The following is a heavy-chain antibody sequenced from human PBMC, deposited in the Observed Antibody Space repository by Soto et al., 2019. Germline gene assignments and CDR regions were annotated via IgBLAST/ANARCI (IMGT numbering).Heavy chain of an antibody. D-gene: IGHD2-21*02. Sequence: EVQLLESGGDLVQPGGSLRLSCAASGFTFASYSMTWVRQAPGKVLEWVSTISGSGRSTYYADSVKGRFTISRDNSKNTLYVQMNSMRAEDTAVHYCAKDRTAIWGQGKMVTVSS. CDR2: ISGSGRST. V-gene: IGHV3-23*01. CDR1: GFTFASYS. J-gene: IGHJ3*02. CDR3: AKDRTAI.